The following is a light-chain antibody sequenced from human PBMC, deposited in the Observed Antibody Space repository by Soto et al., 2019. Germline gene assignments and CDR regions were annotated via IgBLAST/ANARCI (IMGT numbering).Light chain of an antibody. J-gene: IGKJ1*01. CDR3: QHYNSYSEA. CDR1: QGIDTS. Sequence: ILLTQSPSSLSASVGDRVTITCRASQGIDTSLAWYQQKPGKAPKLLIYAASNFQSGVPSRFSGSGSGTHFTLTISSLQPEDFATYYCQHYNSYSEAFGQGTKVDIK. CDR2: AAS. V-gene: IGKV1-9*01.